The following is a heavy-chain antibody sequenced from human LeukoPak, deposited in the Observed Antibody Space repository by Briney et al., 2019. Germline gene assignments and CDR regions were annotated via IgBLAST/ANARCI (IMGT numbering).Heavy chain of an antibody. CDR2: VYQSGTT. V-gene: IGHV4-38-2*02. D-gene: IGHD3-9*01. CDR3: ARIFIMNGYSSYFDC. CDR1: GXXIXSGHY. J-gene: IGHJ4*02. Sequence: SEXLSXTCTXSGXXIXSGHYXGWVRPPPGAGLEGIGSVYQSGTTYYNPSLKSRVTTSGEMSKNKVYLRLRPVTGADTGVYYCARIFIMNGYSSYFDCWGQGTLVTVSS.